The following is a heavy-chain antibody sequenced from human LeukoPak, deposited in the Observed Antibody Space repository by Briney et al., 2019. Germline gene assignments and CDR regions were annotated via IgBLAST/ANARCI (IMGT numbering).Heavy chain of an antibody. CDR2: IYYSGST. D-gene: IGHD3-22*01. Sequence: SETLSLTCTVSGGSISSDDYQWSWIRQPPGKGLEWIGYIYYSGSTSSNPSLKSRVTISVDTSKNRFSLRLSSVTAADTAVYYCARSDYYYDSSGYPLFDYWGQGILVTVSP. V-gene: IGHV4-30-4*01. CDR3: ARSDYYYDSSGYPLFDY. CDR1: GGSISSDDYQ. J-gene: IGHJ4*02.